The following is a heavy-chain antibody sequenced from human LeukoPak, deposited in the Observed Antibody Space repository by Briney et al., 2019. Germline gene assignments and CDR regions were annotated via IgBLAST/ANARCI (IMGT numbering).Heavy chain of an antibody. D-gene: IGHD3-22*01. V-gene: IGHV3-7*03. CDR3: ARGQPYYYDSSGWFDY. CDR1: GFTFSSYW. CDR2: IKQDGSEK. J-gene: IGHJ4*02. Sequence: GGSLRLSCAASGFTFSSYWMSWVRQAPGKGLEWVANIKQDGSEKYYADSVKGRFTISRDNARNSLYLQMNSLRAEDTAVYYCARGQPYYYDSSGWFDYWGQGTLVTVSS.